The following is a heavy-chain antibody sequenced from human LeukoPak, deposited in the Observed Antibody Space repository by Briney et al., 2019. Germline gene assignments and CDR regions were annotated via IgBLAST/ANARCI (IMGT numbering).Heavy chain of an antibody. CDR3: AKDPRRYSRTGGYFDY. J-gene: IGHJ4*02. Sequence: GGSLRLSCAASGFTFSNYGMHWVRQAPGKGLEWVAFISYDGGNKYYTDSVKGRFTISRDNSKNTLYLQMNSLRPEDTAVYYCAKDPRRYSRTGGYFDYWGQGTLVTVSS. V-gene: IGHV3-30*18. CDR1: GFTFSNYG. CDR2: ISYDGGNK. D-gene: IGHD6-13*01.